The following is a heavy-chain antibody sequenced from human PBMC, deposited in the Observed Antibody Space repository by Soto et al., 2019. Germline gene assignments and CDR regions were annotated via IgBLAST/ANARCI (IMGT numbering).Heavy chain of an antibody. CDR2: INHSGST. CDR1: GGSFSGYY. J-gene: IGHJ4*02. CDR3: AREKREYTSPLDY. Sequence: SETLSLTCAVYGGSFSGYYWSWIRQPPGKGLEWIGEINHSGSTNYNPSLKSRVTISVDTSKNQFSLKLSSVTAADTAVYYCAREKREYTSPLDYWGQGTLVT. D-gene: IGHD3-10*01. V-gene: IGHV4-34*01.